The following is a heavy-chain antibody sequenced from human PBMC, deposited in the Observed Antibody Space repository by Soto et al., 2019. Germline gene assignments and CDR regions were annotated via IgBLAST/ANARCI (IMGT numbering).Heavy chain of an antibody. J-gene: IGHJ5*02. CDR1: GGSINSGGYH. CDR2: IYYRGNT. Sequence: SETLSLTCSVSGGSINSGGYHWTWIRQHPEKGLEWIGYIYYRGNTYYNPSLRSRLTISVDTSKNQFSLNLTSVTAADTAAYYRARTSALGFRDWFDPWGQGTMVTVSS. CDR3: ARTSALGFRDWFDP. V-gene: IGHV4-31*03. D-gene: IGHD2-21*01.